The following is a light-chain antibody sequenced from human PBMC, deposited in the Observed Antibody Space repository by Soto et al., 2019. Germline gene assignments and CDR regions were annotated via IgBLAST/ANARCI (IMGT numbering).Light chain of an antibody. Sequence: QSVLTQPPSASGTPGQRVTISCSGGRSNIGGDTVTWYQQLPGTAPKVLIFRNYQRPSGVPDRFSGSKSGASASLAITGLQSEDEADYYCAAWDDSLKGWVFGGGTKLNVL. CDR3: AAWDDSLKGWV. V-gene: IGLV1-44*01. CDR1: RSNIGGDT. CDR2: RNY. J-gene: IGLJ3*02.